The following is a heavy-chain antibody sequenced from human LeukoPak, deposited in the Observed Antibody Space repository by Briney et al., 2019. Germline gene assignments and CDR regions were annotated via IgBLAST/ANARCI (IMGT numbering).Heavy chain of an antibody. J-gene: IGHJ6*03. CDR2: IIPIFGTA. CDR3: ARGAMVTDYYYYMDV. CDR1: GGTFSSYA. V-gene: IGHV1-69*05. Sequence: GASVKVSCKASGGTFSSYAISWVRQAPGQGLEWMGRIIPIFGTANYAQKVQGRVTITTHESTSTAYMELSSLRSEDTAVYYCARGAMVTDYYYYMDVWGKGTTVTVSS. D-gene: IGHD5-18*01.